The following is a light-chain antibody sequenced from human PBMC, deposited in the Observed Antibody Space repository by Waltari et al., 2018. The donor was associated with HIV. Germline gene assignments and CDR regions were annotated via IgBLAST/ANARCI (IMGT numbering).Light chain of an antibody. J-gene: IGKJ1*01. CDR2: WAS. V-gene: IGKV4-1*01. Sequence: DIVMTQSPDSLAVSLGERATIKCKSSQSVLYSSNNKNYLAWYQQKPGQPPKLLIYWASTGDAGVPDRFSGSGSGTDFTLTISSLQAEDVAVYYCQQYYSTPWTFGQGTKVEIK. CDR3: QQYYSTPWT. CDR1: QSVLYSSNNKNY.